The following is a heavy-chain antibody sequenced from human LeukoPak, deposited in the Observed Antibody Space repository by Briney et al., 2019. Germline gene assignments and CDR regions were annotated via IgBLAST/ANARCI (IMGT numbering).Heavy chain of an antibody. D-gene: IGHD2-15*01. CDR1: GFTFSNYA. V-gene: IGHV3-30*01. CDR2: ISYLGTNK. CDR3: ARDSIQAYCSGGSCYYYYYGMDV. Sequence: PGGSLRLSCAASGFTFSNYAMHWVRQAPGKGLEWVTVISYLGTNKFYADSVRGRFTISGDNSNNTLYLQMNSLRAEDTAVYYCARDSIQAYCSGGSCYYYYYGMDVWGQGTTVTVSS. J-gene: IGHJ6*02.